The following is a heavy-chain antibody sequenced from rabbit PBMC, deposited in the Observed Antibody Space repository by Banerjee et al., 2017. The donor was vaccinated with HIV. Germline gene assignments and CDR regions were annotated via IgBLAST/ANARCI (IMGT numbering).Heavy chain of an antibody. Sequence: QQQLEESGGGLVKPGGTLTLTCKASGFSFSNKYVMCWVRQAPGKGLEWIACINTNSGNAVYASWAKGRFTISKTSSTTVILQMTSLTAADTATYFCASGYSDIVFNLWGPGTLVTVS. D-gene: IGHD1-1*01. J-gene: IGHJ4*01. CDR1: GFSFSNKYV. V-gene: IGHV1S45*01. CDR3: ASGYSDIVFNL. CDR2: INTNSGNA.